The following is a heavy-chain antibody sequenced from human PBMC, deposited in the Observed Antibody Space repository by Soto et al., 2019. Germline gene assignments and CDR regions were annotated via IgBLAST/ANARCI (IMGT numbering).Heavy chain of an antibody. J-gene: IGHJ4*02. CDR2: ISGSGGST. CDR3: AKLIGSSSWYYFDY. Sequence: LRLSCAASGFTFSSYAMSWVRQAPGKGLEWVSAISGSGGSTYYADSVKGRFTISRDNSKNTLYLQMNSLRAEDTAVYYCAKLIGSSSWYYFDYWGQGTLVTVSS. V-gene: IGHV3-23*01. D-gene: IGHD6-13*01. CDR1: GFTFSSYA.